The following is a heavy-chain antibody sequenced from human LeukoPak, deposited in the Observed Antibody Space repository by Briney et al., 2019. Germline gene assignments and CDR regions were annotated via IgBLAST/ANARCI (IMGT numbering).Heavy chain of an antibody. Sequence: GGSLRLSCAASGFTFSSYWMHWVRQAPGKGLVWVSRINFDGSSTSYADSVKGRFTISGDNAKNTLYLQMNSLRAEDTAVYYCARGSSYYNSGSSVLFDYWGQGTLVTVSS. D-gene: IGHD3-10*01. J-gene: IGHJ4*02. CDR1: GFTFSSYW. CDR3: ARGSSYYNSGSSVLFDY. V-gene: IGHV3-74*01. CDR2: INFDGSST.